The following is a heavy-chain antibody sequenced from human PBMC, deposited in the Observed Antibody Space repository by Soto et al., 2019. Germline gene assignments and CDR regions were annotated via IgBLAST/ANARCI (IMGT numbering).Heavy chain of an antibody. CDR2: IRGNSGTT. Sequence: EMNLLESGGGLVQPGGSLRLSCAASGFTLTKYAMSWVRQAPGKGLEWVSTIRGNSGTTYYSDSVRGRFTISRDSSRNTVYLHLNNLGADDTAVYYCAKWGLITTITDGHVWGQGTTVTVSS. J-gene: IGHJ6*02. D-gene: IGHD4-4*01. V-gene: IGHV3-23*01. CDR1: GFTLTKYA. CDR3: AKWGLITTITDGHV.